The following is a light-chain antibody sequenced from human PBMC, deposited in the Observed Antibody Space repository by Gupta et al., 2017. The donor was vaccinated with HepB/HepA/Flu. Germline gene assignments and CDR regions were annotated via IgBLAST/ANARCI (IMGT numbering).Light chain of an antibody. J-gene: IGLJ3*02. CDR3: FSYAGPFPWV. Sequence: SSDVGSQNILSCHQQHPRKPLKLIIYEGNQWPAGVSNRSSCSKAGNTASLTICGLEAEDEADYYCFSYAGPFPWVFGAGTKLTVL. V-gene: IGLV2-23*01. CDR2: EGN. CDR1: SSDVGSQNI.